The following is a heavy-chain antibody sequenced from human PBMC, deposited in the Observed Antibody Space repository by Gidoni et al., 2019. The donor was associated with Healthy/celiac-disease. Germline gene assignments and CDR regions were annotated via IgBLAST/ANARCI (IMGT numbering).Heavy chain of an antibody. D-gene: IGHD6-19*01. V-gene: IGHV3-9*01. J-gene: IGHJ4*02. CDR2: ISWNSGSI. CDR1: GFTFDDYA. Sequence: EVQLVESGGGLVQPGRSLRLSCAASGFTFDDYAMHWVRQAPGKGLEWVSGISWNSGSIGYADSVKGRFTISRDNAKNSLYLQMNSLRAEDTALYYCAKEVRVAGTRGEISFDYWGQGTLVTVSS. CDR3: AKEVRVAGTRGEISFDY.